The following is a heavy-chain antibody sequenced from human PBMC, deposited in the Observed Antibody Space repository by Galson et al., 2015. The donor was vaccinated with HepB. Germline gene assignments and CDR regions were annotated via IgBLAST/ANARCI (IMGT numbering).Heavy chain of an antibody. J-gene: IGHJ4*02. V-gene: IGHV3-23*01. Sequence: SLRLSCAASGFTFSSYAMNWVRQAPGKGLEWVSGISGSGGSTYYVNSARGRFTISRDNSKNTLFLQMNSLRAEDTAVYYCARIPSGYTYGARFDYWGQGTLVTVSS. CDR1: GFTFSSYA. D-gene: IGHD5-18*01. CDR3: ARIPSGYTYGARFDY. CDR2: ISGSGGST.